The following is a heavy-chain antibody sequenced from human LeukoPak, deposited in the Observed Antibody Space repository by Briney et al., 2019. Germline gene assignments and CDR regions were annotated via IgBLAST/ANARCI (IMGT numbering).Heavy chain of an antibody. Sequence: ASVTVSCKASGYTFTSYYMHWVRQAPGQGLEWMGIINPSGGSTSYAQKFQGRVTMTRGTSTSTVYMELSSLRSEDTAVYYCARDGRGDYSGSYKLDYWGQGTLVTVSS. J-gene: IGHJ4*02. CDR3: ARDGRGDYSGSYKLDY. D-gene: IGHD1-26*01. CDR2: INPSGGST. CDR1: GYTFTSYY. V-gene: IGHV1-46*01.